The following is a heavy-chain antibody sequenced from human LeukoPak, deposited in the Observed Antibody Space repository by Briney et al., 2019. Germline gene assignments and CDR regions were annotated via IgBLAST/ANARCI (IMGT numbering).Heavy chain of an antibody. CDR1: GFTFNRHA. Sequence: PGGSLRLSCAASGFTFNRHAMTWVRQAPGKGLESISTISAGGSSTYYTDSVRGRFTISRDNSQTTLYLHLDSLRVEDTAVHYCAKHLYTGTSREPFDSWGQGTLVSVSS. V-gene: IGHV3-23*01. CDR2: ISAGGSST. CDR3: AKHLYTGTSREPFDS. J-gene: IGHJ4*02. D-gene: IGHD1-14*01.